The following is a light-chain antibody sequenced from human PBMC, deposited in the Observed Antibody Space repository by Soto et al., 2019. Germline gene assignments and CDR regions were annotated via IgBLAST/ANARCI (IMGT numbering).Light chain of an antibody. Sequence: QSALTQPRSVSGSPGQSVTISCTGTSSDVGIYNYVSWYQHHPGKAPKLIIYDVIKRPSGVPDRFSGSKSGITASLTISGLQADDEADYCCSYAATSTLVFGGGTKVTVL. CDR2: DVI. V-gene: IGLV2-11*01. CDR1: SSDVGIYNY. CDR3: CSYAATSTLV. J-gene: IGLJ3*02.